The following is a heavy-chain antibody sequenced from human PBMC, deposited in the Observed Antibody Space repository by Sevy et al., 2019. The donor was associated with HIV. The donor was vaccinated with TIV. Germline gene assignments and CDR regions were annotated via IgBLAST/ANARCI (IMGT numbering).Heavy chain of an antibody. CDR3: VREGLGGFSYSLDC. D-gene: IGHD3-16*01. V-gene: IGHV3-7*01. Sequence: GGSQRLSCAASGFSFSTYWMTWVRQAPGKGLEWVATMNQDRTERDYVDSVKGRFTISRDNTKTSLFLQMNSLSAEDTGVYYCVREGLGGFSYSLDCWGQGTLVTVSS. CDR1: GFSFSTYW. CDR2: MNQDRTER. J-gene: IGHJ4*02.